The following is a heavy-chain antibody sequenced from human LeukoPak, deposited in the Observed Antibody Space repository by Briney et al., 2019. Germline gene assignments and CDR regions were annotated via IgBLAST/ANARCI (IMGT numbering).Heavy chain of an antibody. CDR3: ARGGSGWPLGYYYYYGMDV. Sequence: SETLSPTCAVSGGFISSYYWSWIRQPPGKGLEWIGYIYYSGSTNYNPSLKSRVTISVDTSKNQFSLKLSSVTAADTAAYYCARGGSGWPLGYYYYYGMDVWGQGTTVTVSS. CDR2: IYYSGST. V-gene: IGHV4-59*01. CDR1: GGFISSYY. J-gene: IGHJ6*02. D-gene: IGHD6-19*01.